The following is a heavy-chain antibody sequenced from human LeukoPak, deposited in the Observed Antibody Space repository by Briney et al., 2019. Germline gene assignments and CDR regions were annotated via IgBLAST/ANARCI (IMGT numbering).Heavy chain of an antibody. D-gene: IGHD4-23*01. J-gene: IGHJ4*02. V-gene: IGHV2-70*11. CDR1: GFSLTTIGMC. Sequence: ESGPALVKPTQTLTLTCTFSGFSLTTIGMCVTWIRQPPGTALEWLARTDWDDDEYYSTSLKTRLAISKDTSKNQVVLTMTDMDPADTATYYCSRTSSNSIFDYWGQGTLVTAS. CDR2: TDWDDDE. CDR3: SRTSSNSIFDY.